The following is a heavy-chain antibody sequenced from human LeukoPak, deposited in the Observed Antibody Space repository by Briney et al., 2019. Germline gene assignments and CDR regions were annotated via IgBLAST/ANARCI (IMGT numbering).Heavy chain of an antibody. CDR3: ARERGITIFGVVTRREFDI. CDR1: GGSISSYY. V-gene: IGHV4-4*07. D-gene: IGHD3-3*01. CDR2: IYTSGST. Sequence: KTSETLSLTCTVSGGSISSYYWSWIRQPAGKGLEWIGRIYTSGSTNYNPSLKSRVTMSVDTSKNQFSLKLSSVTAADTAVYHCARERGITIFGVVTRREFDIWGQGTMVTVSS. J-gene: IGHJ3*02.